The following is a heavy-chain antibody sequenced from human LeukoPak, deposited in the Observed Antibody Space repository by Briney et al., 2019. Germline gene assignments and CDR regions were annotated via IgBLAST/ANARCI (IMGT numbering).Heavy chain of an antibody. Sequence: GASVKVSCKASGYTLTSYGMNWVRHAPGQGLEWMGWINTITGNPTYTQAFTGRFVFSLDNSVSTAYLQISSLKDEDTAVYYCARVAARPRSLDYWGQGTLVTVSS. CDR2: INTITGNP. J-gene: IGHJ4*02. D-gene: IGHD6-6*01. CDR3: ARVAARPRSLDY. V-gene: IGHV7-4-1*02. CDR1: GYTLTSYG.